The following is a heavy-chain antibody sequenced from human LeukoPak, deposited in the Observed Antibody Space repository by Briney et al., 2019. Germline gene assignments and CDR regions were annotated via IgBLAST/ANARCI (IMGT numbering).Heavy chain of an antibody. CDR3: ARGSDFFGY. V-gene: IGHV4-31*11. CDR1: GGSISSADFY. CDR2: IYYSGSA. J-gene: IGHJ4*02. Sequence: ASETLSLTCAVSGGSISSADFYWSWIRQHPGKGLEWIGFIYYSGSAYYNPSLKSRVSISIDTSKNQFSLTLNSVTAADTAVYYCARGSDFFGYWGQGTLVTVSS.